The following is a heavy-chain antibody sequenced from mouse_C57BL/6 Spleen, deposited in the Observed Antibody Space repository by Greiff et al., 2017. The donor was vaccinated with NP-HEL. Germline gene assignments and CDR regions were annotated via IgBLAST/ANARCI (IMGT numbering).Heavy chain of an antibody. J-gene: IGHJ2*01. CDR3: AREGLDGYLDY. D-gene: IGHD3-1*01. CDR2: IYPGSGNT. V-gene: IGHV1-76*01. Sequence: VQLQQSGAELVRPGASVKLSCKASGYTFTDYYINWVKQRPRQGLEWIARIYPGSGNTYYNEKFKGKATLTAEKSSSTAYMQLSSLTSEDSAVYFCAREGLDGYLDYWGQGTTLTVSS. CDR1: GYTFTDYY.